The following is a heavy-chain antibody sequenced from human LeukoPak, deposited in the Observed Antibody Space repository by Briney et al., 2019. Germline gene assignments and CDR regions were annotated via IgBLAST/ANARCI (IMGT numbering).Heavy chain of an antibody. CDR2: INPNSGGT. Sequence: ASVKVSCKASGYSFTDYYMHWVRQAPGQGLEWMGWINPNSGGTSYAQKFQGRVTMTRDTSISTAYVELSGLTSDDTAVYYCARSFLVFVTTSTHFDYWGQGTPITVSS. V-gene: IGHV1-2*02. CDR1: GYSFTDYY. D-gene: IGHD3-22*01. CDR3: ARSFLVFVTTSTHFDY. J-gene: IGHJ4*02.